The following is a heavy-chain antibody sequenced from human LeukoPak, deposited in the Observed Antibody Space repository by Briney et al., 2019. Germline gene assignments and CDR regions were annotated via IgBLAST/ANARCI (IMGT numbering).Heavy chain of an antibody. V-gene: IGHV3-53*01. Sequence: SGGSLRLSCAASGFTVSSNYMSWVRQAPGKGLEWVSVIYSGGSTYYADSVKGRFPISRDNSKNTLYLQMNSLRAEDTAVYYCARVKGSYGYFGFDYWGQGTLVTVSS. J-gene: IGHJ4*02. D-gene: IGHD5-18*01. CDR2: IYSGGST. CDR1: GFTVSSNY. CDR3: ARVKGSYGYFGFDY.